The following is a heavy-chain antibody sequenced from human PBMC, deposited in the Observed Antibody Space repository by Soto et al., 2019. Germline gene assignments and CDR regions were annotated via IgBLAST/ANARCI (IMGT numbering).Heavy chain of an antibody. CDR1: GYTFTSYY. CDR3: ARENGYDFWSGYSYYYYYMDV. CDR2: VNPSGGST. J-gene: IGHJ6*03. D-gene: IGHD3-3*01. Sequence: ASVKVSCKASGYTFTSYYMHWVRQAPGQGLEWMGIVNPSGGSTSYAQKFQGRVTMTRDTSTSTVYMELRSLRSDDTAVYYCARENGYDFWSGYSYYYYYMDVWGKGTTVTVSS. V-gene: IGHV1-46*01.